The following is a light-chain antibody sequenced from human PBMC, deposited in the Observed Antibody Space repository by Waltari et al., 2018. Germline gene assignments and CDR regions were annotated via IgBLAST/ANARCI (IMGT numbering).Light chain of an antibody. CDR1: QSISSY. CDR2: AAS. CDR3: QQFYSIPPT. V-gene: IGKV1-39*01. J-gene: IGKJ1*01. Sequence: DIQMTQSPSSLSASVGDRVTITCRASQSISSYLNWYQQKPGKAPKLLIYAASSLQSGVPSRFSGSGSGTDFTLTISSLQPEDVAVYYCQQFYSIPPTFGQGTKVEIK.